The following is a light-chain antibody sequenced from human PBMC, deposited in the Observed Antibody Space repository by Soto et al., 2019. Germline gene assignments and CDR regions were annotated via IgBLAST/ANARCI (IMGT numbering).Light chain of an antibody. CDR2: EAS. CDR1: QSISTY. J-gene: IGKJ1*01. V-gene: IGKV1-39*01. Sequence: DIQMTQSPSSLSASVGDRVTITCRASQSISTYLNWYQQKPGKAPKLLIYEASSLQSGLPSRFSGSGSGTQFTLTISSLQPEDFATYYCQQSYSTPPAFGQGTKVEIK. CDR3: QQSYSTPPA.